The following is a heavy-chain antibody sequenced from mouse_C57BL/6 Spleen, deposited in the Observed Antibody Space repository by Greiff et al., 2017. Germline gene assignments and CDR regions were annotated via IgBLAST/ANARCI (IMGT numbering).Heavy chain of an antibody. CDR2: INPSTGGT. CDR1: GYSFTGYY. D-gene: IGHD1-1*01. CDR3: ARDYYGSSYPLAY. J-gene: IGHJ3*01. V-gene: IGHV1-42*01. Sequence: VQLQQSGPELVKPGASVKISCKASGYSFTGYYMNWVKQSPEKSLEWIGEINPSTGGTTYNQKFKAKATLTVDKSSSTAYMQLKSLTSEDSAVYYCARDYYGSSYPLAYWGQGTLVTVSA.